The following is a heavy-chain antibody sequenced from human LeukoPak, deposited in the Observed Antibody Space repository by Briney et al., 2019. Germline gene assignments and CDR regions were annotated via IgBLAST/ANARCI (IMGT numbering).Heavy chain of an antibody. CDR1: GFTFSSYG. Sequence: GGSLRLSCAASGFTFSSYGMSWVRQAPGKGLEWVSAISGSGGSTYYADSVKGRFTISRDNSKNTLYLQMNSLRAEDTAVYYCAKIQSFVPQWLGPRTYYYYYMDVWGKGTTVTVSS. D-gene: IGHD6-19*01. J-gene: IGHJ6*03. CDR2: ISGSGGST. V-gene: IGHV3-23*01. CDR3: AKIQSFVPQWLGPRTYYYYYMDV.